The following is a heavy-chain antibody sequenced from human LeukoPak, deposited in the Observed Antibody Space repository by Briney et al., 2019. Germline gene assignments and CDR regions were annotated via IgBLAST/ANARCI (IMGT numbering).Heavy chain of an antibody. CDR2: IIPIFGTA. V-gene: IGHV1-46*01. Sequence: GASVKVSCKASGYTFTGYYMHWVRQAPGQGLEWMGGIIPIFGTANYAQKFQGRVTMTRDTSTSTVYMELSSLRSEDTAVYYCARVRDGYNDAYDIWGQGTMVTVHS. CDR3: ARVRDGYNDAYDI. J-gene: IGHJ3*02. CDR1: GYTFTGYY. D-gene: IGHD5-24*01.